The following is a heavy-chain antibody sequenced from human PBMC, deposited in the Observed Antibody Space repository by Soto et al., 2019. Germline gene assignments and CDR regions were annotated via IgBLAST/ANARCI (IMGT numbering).Heavy chain of an antibody. CDR1: GFTFSSYG. V-gene: IGHV3-33*01. J-gene: IGHJ1*01. D-gene: IGHD6-13*01. CDR3: ARDSSRWYMSGYFQH. Sequence: GGSLRLSCAASGFTFSSYGMHWVRQAPGKGLEWVAVIWYDGSNKYYADSVKGRFTISRDNSKNTLYLQMNSLRAEDTAVYYCARDSSRWYMSGYFQHWGQGT. CDR2: IWYDGSNK.